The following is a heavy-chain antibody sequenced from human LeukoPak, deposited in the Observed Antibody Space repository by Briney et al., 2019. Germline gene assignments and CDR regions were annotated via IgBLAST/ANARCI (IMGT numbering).Heavy chain of an antibody. D-gene: IGHD3-16*02. J-gene: IGHJ4*02. CDR1: GFTFSSYS. Sequence: PGRSLRLSCAASGFTFSSYSMNWVRQAPGKGLEWVSSISSSSSYIYYADSVKGRFTISRDNAKNSLYLQMNSLRAEDTAVYYCARCEDYVWGSYLDYWGQGTLVTVSS. CDR2: ISSSSSYI. CDR3: ARCEDYVWGSYLDY. V-gene: IGHV3-21*01.